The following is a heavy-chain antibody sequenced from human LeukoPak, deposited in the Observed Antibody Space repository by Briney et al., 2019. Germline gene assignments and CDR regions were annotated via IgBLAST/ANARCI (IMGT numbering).Heavy chain of an antibody. CDR1: GGTFSSYA. D-gene: IGHD3-3*01. Sequence: ASVKVSCKASGGTFSSYAISWVRQAPGQGLEWMGGIIPIFGTANYAQKFQGRVTITRDTSASTAYMELSSLRSEDTAVYYCAREYYDFWSGYYNLYYYYGMDVWGQGTTVTVSS. J-gene: IGHJ6*02. CDR3: AREYYDFWSGYYNLYYYYGMDV. CDR2: IIPIFGTA. V-gene: IGHV1-69*05.